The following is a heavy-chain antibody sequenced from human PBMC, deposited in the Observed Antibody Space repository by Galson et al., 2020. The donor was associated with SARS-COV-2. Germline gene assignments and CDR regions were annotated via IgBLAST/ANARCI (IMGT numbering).Heavy chain of an antibody. D-gene: IGHD6-19*01. J-gene: IGHJ4*02. V-gene: IGHV2-70*11. CDR3: ARIGRSGCRGNY. CDR1: GFSLTTSGMC. CDR2: IDWDGDK. Sequence: ESGPTLVKPTQTLTLTCTFSGFSLTTSGMCVNWIRQPPGKALEWLARIDWDGDKYYSTSLKTRLTISKDTSKNQVVLTMTDMDPVDTATYYCARIGRSGCRGNYWGQGTPVTVSS.